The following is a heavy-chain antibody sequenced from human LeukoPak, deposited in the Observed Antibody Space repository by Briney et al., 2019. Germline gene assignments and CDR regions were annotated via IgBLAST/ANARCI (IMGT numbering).Heavy chain of an antibody. CDR3: ARGIQPVRYYYYYYMDV. J-gene: IGHJ6*03. CDR2: INPSGGST. D-gene: IGHD5-18*01. Sequence: ASVKVSCKASGYTFTSYYMHWVRQAPGQGLEWMGIINPSGGSTSYAQKFQGRVTITADESTSTAYMELSSLRSEDTAVYYCARGIQPVRYYYYYYMDVWGKGTTVTISS. V-gene: IGHV1-46*01. CDR1: GYTFTSYY.